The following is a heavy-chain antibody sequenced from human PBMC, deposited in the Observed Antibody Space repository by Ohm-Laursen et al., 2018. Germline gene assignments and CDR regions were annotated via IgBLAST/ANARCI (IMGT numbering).Heavy chain of an antibody. CDR2: ISRSSIFI. CDR3: ARTPPIGYYYYGMDV. Sequence: SLRLSCAASGLTTSAVTWVRQAPGKGLEWVSSISRSSIFIHYADSVKDRFTISRDNSKNTLYLQMNSLRAEDTAVYYCARTPPIGYYYYGMDVWGHGTTATVSS. V-gene: IGHV3-21*01. CDR1: GLTTSA. J-gene: IGHJ6*02.